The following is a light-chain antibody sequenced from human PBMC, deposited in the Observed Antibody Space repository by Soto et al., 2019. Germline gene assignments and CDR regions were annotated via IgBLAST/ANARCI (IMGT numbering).Light chain of an antibody. J-gene: IGLJ1*01. V-gene: IGLV2-14*01. CDR3: SSYTFSSAQV. Sequence: QSVLTQPASVSGSPGQSITISCTGTSSDVGGYKYVSWYQQHPGKAPKLMIYDVSNRPSGVSNRFSGSKSGNTASLTISGLQAEDEADYYCSSYTFSSAQVFGTGTKVTVL. CDR1: SSDVGGYKY. CDR2: DVS.